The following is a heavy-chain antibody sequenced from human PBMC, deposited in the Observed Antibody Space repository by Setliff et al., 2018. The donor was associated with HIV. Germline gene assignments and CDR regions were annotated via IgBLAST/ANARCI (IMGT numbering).Heavy chain of an antibody. CDR3: ARGAPRGRLRFPNWFDP. J-gene: IGHJ5*02. CDR2: FSPTGSP. V-gene: IGHV4-34*01. CDR1: GGSINSYY. D-gene: IGHD5-12*01. Sequence: SETLSLTCTVSGGSINSYYWNWIRQPPGKGLEWIGEFSPTGSPTYNPSLESRVTISVDTSKNQCSLKLRSLTAADTAIYYCARGAPRGRLRFPNWFDPWGQGTLVTVS.